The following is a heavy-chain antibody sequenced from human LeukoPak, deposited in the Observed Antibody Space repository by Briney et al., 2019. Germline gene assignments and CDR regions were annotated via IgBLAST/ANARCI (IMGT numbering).Heavy chain of an antibody. Sequence: ASVKVSCKVCGHTFTSYGISWVRQAPGQGLEWMGWISAYNGNTNYAQKLQGRVTMTTDTSTSTAYMELRSLRSDDTAVYYCAYSSSWLNYYYYYMDVWGKGTTVTVSS. CDR1: GHTFTSYG. V-gene: IGHV1-18*01. D-gene: IGHD6-13*01. J-gene: IGHJ6*03. CDR3: AYSSSWLNYYYYYMDV. CDR2: ISAYNGNT.